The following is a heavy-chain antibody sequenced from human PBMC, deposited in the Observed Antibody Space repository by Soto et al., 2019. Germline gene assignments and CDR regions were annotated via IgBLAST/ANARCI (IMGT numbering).Heavy chain of an antibody. J-gene: IGHJ4*02. D-gene: IGHD3-22*01. CDR3: TRPYKYYDSSGPRDY. CDR2: IRSKANSYAT. Sequence: PGGSLRLSCAASGFTFSGSAMHWVRQASGKGLEWVGRIRSKANSYATAYAASVKGRFTISRDDSKNTAYLQMNSLKTEDTAVYYCTRPYKYYDSSGPRDYWGQGTLVTVS. CDR1: GFTFSGSA. V-gene: IGHV3-73*01.